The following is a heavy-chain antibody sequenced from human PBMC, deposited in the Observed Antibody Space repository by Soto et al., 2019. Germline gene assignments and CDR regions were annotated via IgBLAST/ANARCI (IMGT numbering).Heavy chain of an antibody. CDR2: ISSNSATR. CDR3: ARGGAARPDY. CDR1: GFTFSNYG. V-gene: IGHV3-48*02. Sequence: EVQLVESGGGLVQPGGSLRLSCAASGFTFSNYGMNWVRQAPGKGLAWVSYISSNSATRQYADSVKGRFTISRDKAKNSLYLQMNSLRDEDTAVYYCARGGAARPDYGGQGTLVTVSS. J-gene: IGHJ4*02. D-gene: IGHD6-6*01.